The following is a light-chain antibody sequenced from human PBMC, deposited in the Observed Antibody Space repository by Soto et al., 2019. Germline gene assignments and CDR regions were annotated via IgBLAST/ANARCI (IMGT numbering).Light chain of an antibody. CDR1: SSDVGAYNW. CDR3: SSDRNPNSVV. V-gene: IGLV2-14*03. Sequence: QSALTQPASVSGSPGQSITISCTGTSSDVGAYNWVAWYKQHPGKAPKLMICDVNNRPSGVSNRFSGSKSGNTASLTISGLQAEDAGDYYCSSDRNPNSVVFGGGTKLTVL. J-gene: IGLJ3*02. CDR2: DVN.